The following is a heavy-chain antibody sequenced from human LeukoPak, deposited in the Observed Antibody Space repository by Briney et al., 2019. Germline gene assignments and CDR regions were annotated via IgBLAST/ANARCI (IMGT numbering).Heavy chain of an antibody. V-gene: IGHV4-34*01. CDR3: ARVPRVSILTGYYPRFDY. CDR2: INHSGST. J-gene: IGHJ4*02. Sequence: PSETLSLTCAVYGGSFSGYYWSWIRQPPGKGLEWIGEINHSGSTNYNPSLKSRATISVDTSKNQFSLKLSSVTAADTAVYYCARVPRVSILTGYYPRFDYWGQGTLVTVSS. D-gene: IGHD3-9*01. CDR1: GGSFSGYY.